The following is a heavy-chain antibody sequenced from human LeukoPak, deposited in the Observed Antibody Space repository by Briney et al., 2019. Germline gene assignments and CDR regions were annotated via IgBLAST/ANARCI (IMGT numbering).Heavy chain of an antibody. J-gene: IGHJ1*01. CDR1: GFTFSSYA. Sequence: PGGSLRLSCAASGFTFSSYAMSWVRQAPGKGLEWVSVISGSGGSTYYADSVKGRFTISRDNSKNTLYLQMNSLRAGDTAVYYCAKEDIVVVVAATEYFQHWGQGTLVTVSS. V-gene: IGHV3-23*01. D-gene: IGHD2-15*01. CDR2: ISGSGGST. CDR3: AKEDIVVVVAATEYFQH.